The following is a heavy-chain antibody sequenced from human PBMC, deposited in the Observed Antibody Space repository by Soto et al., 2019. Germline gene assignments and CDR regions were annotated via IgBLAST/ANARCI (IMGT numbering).Heavy chain of an antibody. CDR2: IYYSGST. CDR3: AITIFGVVISSIDY. J-gene: IGHJ4*02. CDR1: GGSISSSSYY. V-gene: IGHV4-39*01. Sequence: SETLSLTCTVSGGSISSSSYYWGWIRQPPGKGLEWIGSIYYSGSTYYNPSLKSRVTISVDTSKNQFSLKLSSVTAADTAVYYCAITIFGVVISSIDYWGQGTLVTVSS. D-gene: IGHD3-3*01.